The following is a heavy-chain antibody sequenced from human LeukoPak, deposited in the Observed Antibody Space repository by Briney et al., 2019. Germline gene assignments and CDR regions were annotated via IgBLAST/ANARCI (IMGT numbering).Heavy chain of an antibody. CDR2: SYTSGST. D-gene: IGHD4-11*01. CDR3: AREYSNSEPYYFDY. V-gene: IGHV4-4*07. CDR1: GASISTYY. J-gene: IGHJ4*02. Sequence: SETLSLTCTVSGASISTYYWSWIRQPAGKRLEWIGRSYTSGSTNYNPSLKSRVTMSVDTSKNQFSLKLRSVTAADTAVYYCAREYSNSEPYYFDYWGQGTLVTVSS.